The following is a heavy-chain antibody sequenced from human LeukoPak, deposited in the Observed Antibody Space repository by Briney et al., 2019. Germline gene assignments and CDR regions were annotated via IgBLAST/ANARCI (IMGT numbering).Heavy chain of an antibody. CDR1: GGSISSYY. V-gene: IGHV4-4*07. D-gene: IGHD6-19*01. CDR2: IYTSGST. J-gene: IGHJ6*02. CDR3: ARDRSYSSGWYDYYGMDV. Sequence: SETLSLNCTVSGGSISSYYWSWIRQPAGKGLEWIGRIYTSGSTNYSPSLKSRVTMSVDTSKNQFSLKLSSVTAADTAVYYCARDRSYSSGWYDYYGMDVWGQGTTVTVSS.